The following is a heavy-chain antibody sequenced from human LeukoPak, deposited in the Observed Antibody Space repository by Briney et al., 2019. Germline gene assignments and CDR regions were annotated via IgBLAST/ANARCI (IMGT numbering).Heavy chain of an antibody. CDR3: AKDQRGYGRIIDY. Sequence: GGSLRLSCAASGFTFSSYAMSWVRQAPGKGLEWVSSVSGSGSSSYYADSVKGRFTISRDNSKNTLYLQMNSLRAEDTAVYYCAKDQRGYGRIIDYWGQGTLVTISS. J-gene: IGHJ4*02. D-gene: IGHD3-10*01. V-gene: IGHV3-23*01. CDR1: GFTFSSYA. CDR2: VSGSGSSS.